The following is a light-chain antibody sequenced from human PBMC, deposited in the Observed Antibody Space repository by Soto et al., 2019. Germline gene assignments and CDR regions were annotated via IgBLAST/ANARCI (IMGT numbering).Light chain of an antibody. CDR2: GAS. Sequence: QVTQFPSSLSASVGDRVTITCRPSQGTRNDLGWYQQKPGKAPKLLIYGASNLQTGVPSRFSGSGSGTDFTLTISSLQPEDVGTYYCLQEYSYPLIFGGGTKVEIK. V-gene: IGKV1-6*01. CDR3: LQEYSYPLI. J-gene: IGKJ4*01. CDR1: QGTRND.